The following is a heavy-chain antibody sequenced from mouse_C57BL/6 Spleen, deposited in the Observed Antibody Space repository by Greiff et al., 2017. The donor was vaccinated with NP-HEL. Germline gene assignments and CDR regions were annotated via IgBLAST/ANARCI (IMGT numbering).Heavy chain of an antibody. CDR2: IYPGSGNT. J-gene: IGHJ2*01. V-gene: IGHV1-76*01. CDR1: GYTFTDYY. CDR3: AREEDGYSSDY. Sequence: VQLQQSGAELVRPGASVKLSCKASGYTFTDYYINWVKQRPGQGLEWIARIYPGSGNTYYNEKFKGKATLTAEKSSSTAYMQLSSLTSEDSAVYFCAREEDGYSSDYWGKGTTLTVAS. D-gene: IGHD2-3*01.